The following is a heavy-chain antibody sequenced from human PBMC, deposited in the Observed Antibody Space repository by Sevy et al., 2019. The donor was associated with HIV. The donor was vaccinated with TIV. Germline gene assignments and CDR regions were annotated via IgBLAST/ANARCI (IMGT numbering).Heavy chain of an antibody. CDR3: ARSPAVVVVPGAPSGFDP. J-gene: IGHJ5*02. V-gene: IGHV4-34*10. Sequence: SETLSLTCGVHDGSFSGYYWNWIRQLPGKGLEWIGEINESGITYYNPSLKSRVTISVDTSKKQFSLKLNSVTAAETAVYFCARSPAVVVVPGAPSGFDPWGQGTLVTVSS. D-gene: IGHD2-2*01. CDR1: DGSFSGYY. CDR2: INESGIT.